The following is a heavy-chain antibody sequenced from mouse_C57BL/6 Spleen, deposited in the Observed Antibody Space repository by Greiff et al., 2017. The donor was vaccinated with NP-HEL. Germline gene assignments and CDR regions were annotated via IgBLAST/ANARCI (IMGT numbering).Heavy chain of an antibody. D-gene: IGHD2-2*01. V-gene: IGHV1-82*01. CDR3: ACRGGLSLYYYAMDY. Sequence: QVQLQQSGPELVKPGASVKISCKASGYAFSSSWMNWVKQRPGKGLEWIGRIYPGDGDTNYNGKFKGKATLTADKSSSTAYMQLSSLTSEDSAVYFCACRGGLSLYYYAMDYWGQGTSVTVSS. J-gene: IGHJ4*01. CDR1: GYAFSSSW. CDR2: IYPGDGDT.